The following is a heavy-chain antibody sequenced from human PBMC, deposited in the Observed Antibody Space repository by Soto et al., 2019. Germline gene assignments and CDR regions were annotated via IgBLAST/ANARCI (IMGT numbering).Heavy chain of an antibody. Sequence: QLHLQESGPGLVKPSETLALTCAVSGDSLGSPDDFWGWIRLPPGQGPEWIASVHSSGGTYYSASLKTRTTTSLDTPANKFSMKLASVTAADTASYLCARLRVGATGRTDSDYWGPGTLVTVSS. D-gene: IGHD1-1*01. CDR2: VHSSGGT. CDR1: GDSLGSPDDF. J-gene: IGHJ4*02. V-gene: IGHV4-39*01. CDR3: ARLRVGATGRTDSDY.